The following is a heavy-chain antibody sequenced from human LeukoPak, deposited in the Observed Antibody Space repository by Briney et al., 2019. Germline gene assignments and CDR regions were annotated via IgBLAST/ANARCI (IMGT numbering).Heavy chain of an antibody. CDR3: ARAPYYYDSSGIPFDY. CDR1: GGSFSGYY. D-gene: IGHD3-22*01. Sequence: SETLSLTCAVYGGSFSGYYWSWIRQPPGKGLEWIGEINHSGSTNYNPSLKSRVTISVDTSKNQFSLKLSSVTAADTAVYYCARAPYYYDSSGIPFDYWGQGTLVTASS. J-gene: IGHJ4*02. CDR2: INHSGST. V-gene: IGHV4-34*01.